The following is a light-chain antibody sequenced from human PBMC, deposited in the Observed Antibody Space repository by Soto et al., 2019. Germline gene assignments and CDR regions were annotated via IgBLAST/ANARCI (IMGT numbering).Light chain of an antibody. J-gene: IGKJ4*01. V-gene: IGKV1-33*01. CDR1: EDVSDY. CDR3: QLYRNVVLN. Sequence: DIKMTQSPSSLSASVGDRVTLTCQASEDVSDYVNWYQQKPGRAPKLLIYDASKLETGVSSRFSGSGSGTHFTFTIRDLQPEDFATYYCQLYRNVVLNFGGGTRVDI. CDR2: DAS.